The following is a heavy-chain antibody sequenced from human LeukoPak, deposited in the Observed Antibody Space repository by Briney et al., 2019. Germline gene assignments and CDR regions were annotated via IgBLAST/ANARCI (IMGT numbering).Heavy chain of an antibody. CDR2: IRSSGNTI. Sequence: PGGSLRLSCAASGFTFSSYEMNWVRQAPGKGLEWLSYIRSSGNTIYYADSVKGRSSMSRDNAKNSLYLQMDSLRTEDTALSYCAREGRDDAFDIWGQGTMVTVSS. J-gene: IGHJ3*02. CDR1: GFTFSSYE. CDR3: AREGRDDAFDI. V-gene: IGHV3-48*03.